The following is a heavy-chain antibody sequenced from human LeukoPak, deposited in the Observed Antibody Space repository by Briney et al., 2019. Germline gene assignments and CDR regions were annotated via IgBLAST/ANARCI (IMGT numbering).Heavy chain of an antibody. D-gene: IGHD6-19*01. CDR3: ARGLAPGWGYYHYYMDV. CDR1: GGSISSYY. V-gene: IGHV4-59*01. CDR2: IYYSGST. Sequence: PSETLSLTCTVSGGSISSYYWSWIRQPPGKGLEWISSIYYSGSTNYNPSLKSRVTISVDTSKNQFSLKLSSVTAADTAVYYCARGLAPGWGYYHYYMDVWGKGTTVTISS. J-gene: IGHJ6*03.